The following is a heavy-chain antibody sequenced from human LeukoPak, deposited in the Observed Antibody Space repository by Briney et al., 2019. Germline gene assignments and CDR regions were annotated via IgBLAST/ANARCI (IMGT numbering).Heavy chain of an antibody. Sequence: PGGSLRLSCAASGFTFSSYSMNWVRQAPGKGLEWVSSISSSSSYIYYADSVKGRFTISRDNSKNTLYLQMNSLRAEDTAVYYCAKDSTVTTMDYWGQGTLVTVSS. CDR3: AKDSTVTTMDY. J-gene: IGHJ4*02. D-gene: IGHD4-17*01. CDR2: ISSSSSYI. V-gene: IGHV3-21*04. CDR1: GFTFSSYS.